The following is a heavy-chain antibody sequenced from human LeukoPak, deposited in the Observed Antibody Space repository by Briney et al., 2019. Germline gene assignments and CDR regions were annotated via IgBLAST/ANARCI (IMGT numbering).Heavy chain of an antibody. CDR1: GGSISSSSYY. V-gene: IGHV4-39*01. CDR2: IYYSGST. D-gene: IGHD6-6*01. CDR3: ARRAARVYSYYMDV. J-gene: IGHJ6*03. Sequence: SETLSLTCTVSGGSISSSSYYWGWIRQPPGKGLEWIGSIYYSGSTYYNPSRKSLVTISVDTSKNQFSLKLSSVTAAATAVYYCARRAARVYSYYMDVWGKGTTVTVSS.